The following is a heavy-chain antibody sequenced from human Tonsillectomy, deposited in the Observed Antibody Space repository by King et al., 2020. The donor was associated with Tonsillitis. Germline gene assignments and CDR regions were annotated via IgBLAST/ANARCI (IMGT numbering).Heavy chain of an antibody. CDR3: AKDLRSTVNTPWSFDH. CDR1: GFTFDDYT. Sequence: DVQLVESGGVVVQPGGSLRLSCAASGFTFDDYTMHWVRQAPGKGLAWVSLITGDGGTTYYADSVKGRVTISRDNRRNSLYLQMNSLRAEDTALYYCAKDLRSTVNTPWSFDHWGRGTLVTVSS. CDR2: ITGDGGTT. V-gene: IGHV3-43D*03. D-gene: IGHD4-17*01. J-gene: IGHJ4*02.